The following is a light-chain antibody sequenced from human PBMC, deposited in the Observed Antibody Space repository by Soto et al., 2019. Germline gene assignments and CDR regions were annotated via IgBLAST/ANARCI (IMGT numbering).Light chain of an antibody. J-gene: IGKJ1*01. CDR1: QSVSSS. Sequence: EIVLTQSPATLSLSPGEIATLSCRASQSVSSSLAWYQQKPGQAPRLLIYGASTRATGIPARFSGGGSDTEFTLTISSLQPDDSATYYCQQYNLYSSVTFGQGTKVDIK. CDR3: QQYNLYSSVT. V-gene: IGKV3-15*01. CDR2: GAS.